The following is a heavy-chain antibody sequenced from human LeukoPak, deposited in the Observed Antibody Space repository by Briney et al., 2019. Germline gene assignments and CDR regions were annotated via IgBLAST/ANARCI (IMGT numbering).Heavy chain of an antibody. D-gene: IGHD4-11*01. J-gene: IGHJ5*02. Sequence: SETLSLTCSVSGGSISSSSYYWGWIRQPPGKGLEWIGSISYSGSAYYNPSLKSRVSISVDTSKNQFYLNLDSVTVADTAVYYCARHPDYSRFDPWGQGTLVTVSS. V-gene: IGHV4-39*01. CDR1: GGSISSSSYY. CDR2: ISYSGSA. CDR3: ARHPDYSRFDP.